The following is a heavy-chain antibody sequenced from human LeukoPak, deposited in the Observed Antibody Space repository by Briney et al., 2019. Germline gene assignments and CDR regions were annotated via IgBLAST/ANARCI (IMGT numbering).Heavy chain of an antibody. CDR2: ISYDGSNK. CDR3: AREDTAMVIGMDV. V-gene: IGHV3-30*04. CDR1: GVTFSSYA. Sequence: GGSLRLSCAASGVTFSSYAMHWVRQAPGKGLEWVAVISYDGSNKYYADSVKGRFTISRDNSKNTLYLQMNSLRAEDTAVYYCAREDTAMVIGMDVWGQGTTVTVSS. D-gene: IGHD5-18*01. J-gene: IGHJ6*02.